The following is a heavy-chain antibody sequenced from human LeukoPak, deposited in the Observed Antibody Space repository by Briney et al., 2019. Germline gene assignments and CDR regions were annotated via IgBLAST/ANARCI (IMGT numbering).Heavy chain of an antibody. J-gene: IGHJ4*02. CDR3: AKGSYCDSSGYYTVDY. V-gene: IGHV3-23*01. CDR1: GFTFSSYA. D-gene: IGHD3-22*01. CDR2: ISGSGDST. Sequence: SGRSLRLSCAASGFTFSSYAMSWVRQAPGKGLEWVSGISGSGDSTYYADSVKGRFTISRDNSKNTLYLQMNSLRAEDTAVYYCAKGSYCDSSGYYTVDYWGQGTLVTVSS.